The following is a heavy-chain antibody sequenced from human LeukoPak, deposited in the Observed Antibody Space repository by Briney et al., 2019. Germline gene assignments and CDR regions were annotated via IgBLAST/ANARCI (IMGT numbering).Heavy chain of an antibody. CDR2: INPNSGGT. J-gene: IGHJ5*02. D-gene: IGHD2-15*01. V-gene: IGHV1-2*02. CDR3: ARGNEGYCSGGSCYVGAWFDP. Sequence: ASVKVSCKASGYTFTGYYIHWVRQAPGQGLEWMGWINPNSGGTNYAQKFQGRVTMTRDTSISTAYMELSRLRSDDTAVYYCARGNEGYCSGGSCYVGAWFDPWGQGTRVIVSS. CDR1: GYTFTGYY.